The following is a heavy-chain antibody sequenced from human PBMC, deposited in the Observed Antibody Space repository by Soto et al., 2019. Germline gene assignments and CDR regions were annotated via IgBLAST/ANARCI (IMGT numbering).Heavy chain of an antibody. D-gene: IGHD2-2*01. Sequence: QVQLVQSGAEVKKPGSSVKVSCKVSGGTFSSPSINWVRQAPGQGPEWMGGIIPIFGTENYAQKFQGRVTSTADESTSTAYMELSSLTSEDTALYYCSTSVYCSTTRCYYCSGLDVWGQGTTVIVSS. J-gene: IGHJ6*02. V-gene: IGHV1-69*01. CDR2: IIPIFGTE. CDR1: GGTFSSPS. CDR3: STSVYCSTTRCYYCSGLDV.